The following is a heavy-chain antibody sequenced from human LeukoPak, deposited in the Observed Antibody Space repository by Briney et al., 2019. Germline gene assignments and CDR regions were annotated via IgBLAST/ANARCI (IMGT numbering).Heavy chain of an antibody. J-gene: IGHJ2*01. Sequence: GGSLRLSCAASGFTYNNYGMHWVRQAPGKGLEWVSVIYSGGSTYYADSVKGRFTISRDNSKNTLYLQMNSLRAEDTAVYYCARRGEDYWYFDLWGRGTLVTVSS. CDR3: ARRGEDYWYFDL. D-gene: IGHD2-21*01. CDR1: GFTYNNYG. CDR2: IYSGGST. V-gene: IGHV3-53*01.